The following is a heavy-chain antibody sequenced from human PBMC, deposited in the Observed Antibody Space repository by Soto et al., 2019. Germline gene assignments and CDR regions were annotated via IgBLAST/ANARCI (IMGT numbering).Heavy chain of an antibody. Sequence: QVQLQESGPGLVKPSQTLSLTCTVSGDYISRSGYYWSWIRQHPGKGLEWIAYIFYSGSTYYNPSLKSRATISVYTAKNQLSLKLNSVTVAETSIYYCARRVRKIQYSGQGALVTVSS. CDR2: IFYSGST. J-gene: IGHJ4*02. D-gene: IGHD3-10*01. V-gene: IGHV4-31*03. CDR3: ARRVRKIQY. CDR1: GDYISRSGYY.